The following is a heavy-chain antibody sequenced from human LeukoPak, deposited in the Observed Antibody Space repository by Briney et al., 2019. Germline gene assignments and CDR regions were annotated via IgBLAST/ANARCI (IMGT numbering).Heavy chain of an antibody. CDR3: AARAAFDY. J-gene: IGHJ4*02. CDR2: ISSSSSYT. V-gene: IGHV3-21*01. Sequence: PGGSLRLSCAASGFTFSSYGMNWVRQAPGKGLEWVSSISSSSSYTDYADSVKGRFTISRDNAKNSLYLQMNSLRAEDTAVYFCAARAAFDYWGQGTLVTVSS. CDR1: GFTFSSYG.